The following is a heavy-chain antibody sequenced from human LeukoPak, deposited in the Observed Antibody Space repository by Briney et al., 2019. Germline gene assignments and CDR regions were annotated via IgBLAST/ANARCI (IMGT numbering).Heavy chain of an antibody. CDR3: ACLHYNYDSSGYYYSPYYFDY. V-gene: IGHV1-2*02. Sequence: GASVKVSCKASGYTFTGYYMHWVRQAPGQGLEWMGWINPNSGGTNYAQKFQGRVTMTRDTSISTAYMELSRLRSDDTAVYYCACLHYNYDSSGYYYSPYYFDYWGQGTLVTVSS. CDR1: GYTFTGYY. CDR2: INPNSGGT. D-gene: IGHD3-22*01. J-gene: IGHJ4*02.